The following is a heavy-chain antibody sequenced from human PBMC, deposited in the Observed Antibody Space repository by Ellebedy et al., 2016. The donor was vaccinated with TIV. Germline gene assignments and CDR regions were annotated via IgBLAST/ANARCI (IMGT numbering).Heavy chain of an antibody. CDR3: ARVGLVGGTVHGMDV. Sequence: GESLKISCAASGFNFRIYWMHWVRQEPGKGLVWVSRIQEEGTHTYYADSVKGRFTISRDNAKNTVYLQMNTLRAEDTAVYYCARVGLVGGTVHGMDVWGQGTTVTVSS. D-gene: IGHD3/OR15-3a*01. J-gene: IGHJ6*02. CDR1: GFNFRIYW. CDR2: IQEEGTHT. V-gene: IGHV3-74*01.